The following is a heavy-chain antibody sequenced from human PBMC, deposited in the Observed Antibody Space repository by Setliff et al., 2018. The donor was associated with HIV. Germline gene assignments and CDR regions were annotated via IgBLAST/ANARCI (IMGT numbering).Heavy chain of an antibody. V-gene: IGHV4-4*07. J-gene: IGHJ4*02. CDR3: ARSMGAFDY. D-gene: IGHD1-26*01. Sequence: SETLSLTCTVSGGSFSDYYWSWIRQPAGKGLEYIGRIFAGGSTNYNPSLRSRVTTSINTSKNQFSLELSSVTAADTAVYYCARSMGAFDYWGPGALVTVSS. CDR2: IFAGGST. CDR1: GGSFSDYY.